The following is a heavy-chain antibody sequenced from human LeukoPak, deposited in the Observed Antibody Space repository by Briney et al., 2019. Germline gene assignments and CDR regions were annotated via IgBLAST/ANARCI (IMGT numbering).Heavy chain of an antibody. D-gene: IGHD2-2*01. Sequence: SETLSLTCAVYGGSFSGYYWSWIRQPPGKGLEWIGEINHSGSTNYNPSLKSRVTISVDTSKNQFSLKLSSVTAADTAVYYCAREVEGYCSSTSCYFYYYYYYYMDVWGKGTTVTISS. CDR1: GGSFSGYY. CDR3: AREVEGYCSSTSCYFYYYYYYYMDV. CDR2: INHSGST. V-gene: IGHV4-34*01. J-gene: IGHJ6*03.